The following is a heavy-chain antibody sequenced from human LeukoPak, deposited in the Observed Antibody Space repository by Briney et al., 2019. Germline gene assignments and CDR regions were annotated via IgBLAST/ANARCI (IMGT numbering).Heavy chain of an antibody. CDR1: GFTFSSYS. D-gene: IGHD2-2*01. J-gene: IGHJ3*02. V-gene: IGHV3-48*01. Sequence: PGGSLRLSCAASGFTFSSYSMNWVRQAPGKGLEWVSYISSSSSTIYYADSVKGRFTISRDNAKNSLYLQINSLRAEDTAVYYSARSVVPAALDAFDIWGQGTMVTVSS. CDR3: ARSVVPAALDAFDI. CDR2: ISSSSSTI.